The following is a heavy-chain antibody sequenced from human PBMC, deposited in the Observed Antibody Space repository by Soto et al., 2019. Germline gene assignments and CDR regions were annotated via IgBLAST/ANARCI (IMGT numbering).Heavy chain of an antibody. CDR1: GFTFSSYS. Sequence: PGGSLRLSCAASGFTFSSYSMNWVRQAPGKGLEWVSYISSSSSTIYYADSVKGRFTISRDNAKNSLYLQMNSLRDEDTAVYYCARALQVAALDAFDIWGPGTMVTLSS. V-gene: IGHV3-48*02. CDR2: ISSSSSTI. J-gene: IGHJ3*02. CDR3: ARALQVAALDAFDI. D-gene: IGHD6-19*01.